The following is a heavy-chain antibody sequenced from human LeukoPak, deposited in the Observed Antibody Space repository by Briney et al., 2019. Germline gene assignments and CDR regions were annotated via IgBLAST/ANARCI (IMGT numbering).Heavy chain of an antibody. CDR1: GNYW. CDR2: INSDGSWT. D-gene: IGHD2/OR15-2a*01. Sequence: GGSLRLSCAASGNYWMHWVRQAPGKRLVWVSHINSDGSWTSYADSVKGRFTISKDNAKNTVYLQMNSLRAEDTAVYYCVSFYKTYWGRGTLVTVSS. V-gene: IGHV3-74*01. CDR3: VSFYKTY. J-gene: IGHJ4*02.